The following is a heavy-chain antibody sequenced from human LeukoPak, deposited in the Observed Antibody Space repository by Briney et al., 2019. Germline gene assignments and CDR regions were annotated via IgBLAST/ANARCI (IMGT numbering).Heavy chain of an antibody. CDR1: GGSISSYY. CDR3: ARVSPQSSSWFFDL. J-gene: IGHJ2*01. CDR2: IYYSGST. D-gene: IGHD6-13*01. V-gene: IGHV4-59*01. Sequence: NPSETLSLTCTVSGGSISSYYWSWIRQPPGKGLEWMGYIYYSGSTNYNPSLKSRVTISVDTSKNQFSLKLSSVTAADTAVYYCARVSPQSSSWFFDLWGRGTLVTVSS.